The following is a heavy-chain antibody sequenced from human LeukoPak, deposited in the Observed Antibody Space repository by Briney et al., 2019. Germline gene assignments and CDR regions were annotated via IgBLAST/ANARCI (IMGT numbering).Heavy chain of an antibody. Sequence: GGSLRLSCAASGFTFSSYAMSWVRQAPGKGLEWVSAISGSCGSTYYADSVKGRFTISRDNSKNTLYLQMNSLRAEDTAVYYCAKDRLRGRYFDWLLYWGQGTLVTVSS. CDR2: ISGSCGST. V-gene: IGHV3-23*01. CDR1: GFTFSSYA. CDR3: AKDRLRGRYFDWLLY. D-gene: IGHD3-9*01. J-gene: IGHJ4*02.